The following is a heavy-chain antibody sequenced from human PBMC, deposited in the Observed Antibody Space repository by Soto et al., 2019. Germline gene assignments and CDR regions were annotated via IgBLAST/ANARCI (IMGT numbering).Heavy chain of an antibody. V-gene: IGHV3-23*01. J-gene: IGHJ4*02. D-gene: IGHD6-13*01. CDR1: GFTFSSYA. CDR2: ISGSGGST. Sequence: EVQLLESGGGLVQPGGSLRLSCAASGFTFSSYAMSWVRQAPGKGLEWVSAISGSGGSTYYADSVKGRFTISRDNSKNKLYLQMNSLRAEDTAVYYCAKDSLPYSSSWPLDYWGQGTLVTVSS. CDR3: AKDSLPYSSSWPLDY.